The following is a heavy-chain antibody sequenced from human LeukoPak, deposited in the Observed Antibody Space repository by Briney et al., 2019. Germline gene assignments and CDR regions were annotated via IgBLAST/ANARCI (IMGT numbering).Heavy chain of an antibody. V-gene: IGHV3-30*04. CDR3: AREVWWHLDY. D-gene: IGHD2-15*01. CDR1: GFTFSSYA. J-gene: IGHJ4*02. CDR2: ISYDGSNK. Sequence: PGGSLRLSCAASGFTFSSYAMHWVRQAPGKGLEWVAVISYDGSNKYYADSVKGRFTISRDNSKNTLYLQMNSLRAEDTAVYYCAREVWWHLDYWGQGTLVTVSS.